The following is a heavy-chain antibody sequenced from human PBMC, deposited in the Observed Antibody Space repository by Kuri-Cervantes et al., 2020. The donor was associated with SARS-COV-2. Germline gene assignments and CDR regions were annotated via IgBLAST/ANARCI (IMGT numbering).Heavy chain of an antibody. J-gene: IGHJ4*02. CDR2: ISGSGGST. V-gene: IGHV3-23*01. CDR1: GFTFSSYE. CDR3: AKGEGSGYYRN. Sequence: GGSLRLSCAASGFTFSSYEMNWVRQAPGKGLEWVSAISGSGGSTYYADSVKGRFTISRDNSKNTLYLQMNSLRAEDTAVYYRAKGEGSGYYRNWGQGTLVTVSS. D-gene: IGHD3-22*01.